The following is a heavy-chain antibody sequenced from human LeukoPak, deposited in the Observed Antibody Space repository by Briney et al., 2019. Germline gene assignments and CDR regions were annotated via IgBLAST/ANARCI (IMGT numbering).Heavy chain of an antibody. Sequence: PGGSLRLSCAASGFTYDDYAMFWVRQAPGKGLEWVSGISWDSYNIGYAASVKGRFTISRDNAKNSLYLRMNSLRPEDTASYYCARGNRDSSGFYFYYGMDVWGQGTTVTVSS. V-gene: IGHV3-9*01. J-gene: IGHJ6*02. CDR3: ARGNRDSSGFYFYYGMDV. CDR1: GFTYDDYA. D-gene: IGHD3-22*01. CDR2: ISWDSYNI.